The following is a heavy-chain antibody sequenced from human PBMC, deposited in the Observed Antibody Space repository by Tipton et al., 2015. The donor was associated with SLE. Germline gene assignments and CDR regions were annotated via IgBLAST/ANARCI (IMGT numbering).Heavy chain of an antibody. J-gene: IGHJ2*01. V-gene: IGHV3-23*01. CDR3: ARYYGANSPYYFDL. D-gene: IGHD4/OR15-4a*01. CDR2: ISGSGGST. Sequence: SLRLSCAASGFTFSSYAMSWVRQAPGKGLEWVSAISGSGGSTYYADSVKGRFTISRDNSKSTLYLQMNSLRAEDTAVYYCARYYGANSPYYFDLWGRGTPVTVSS. CDR1: GFTFSSYA.